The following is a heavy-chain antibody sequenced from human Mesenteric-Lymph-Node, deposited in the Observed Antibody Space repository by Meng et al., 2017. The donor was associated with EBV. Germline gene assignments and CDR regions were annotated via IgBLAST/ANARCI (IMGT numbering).Heavy chain of an antibody. CDR3: ARENPARGNWFDP. CDR2: VYYSGST. CDR1: VGSVSSTSYY. V-gene: IGHV4-61*01. Sequence: HVQLPGFGPGLPKPSETLSLTCTVAVGSVSSTSYYWRCIRQPPGKRLEWIGYVYYSGSTNYNPSLMVRVTISVDTSKNQFSLNLYSVTAADKAVYYCARENPARGNWFDPWGQGAMVTVSS. J-gene: IGHJ5*02. D-gene: IGHD3-10*01.